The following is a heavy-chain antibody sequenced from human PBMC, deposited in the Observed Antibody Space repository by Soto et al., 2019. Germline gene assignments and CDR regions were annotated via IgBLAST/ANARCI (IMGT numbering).Heavy chain of an antibody. CDR2: INHRGST. J-gene: IGHJ4*02. CDR3: ARGGKIVGAASLLGY. CDR1: GGSVSGYY. Sequence: SETLSLTSAVYGGSVSGYYWSWIRQPPGKGLEWIGEINHRGSTNYNPSLKSRVTISVDTSRNQFSLKLSSVTAADTAVYYCARGGKIVGAASLLGYWGQGTLVTVSS. V-gene: IGHV4-34*01. D-gene: IGHD1-26*01.